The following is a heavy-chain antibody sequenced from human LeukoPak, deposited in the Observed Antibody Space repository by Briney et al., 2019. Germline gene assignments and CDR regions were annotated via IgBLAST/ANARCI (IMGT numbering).Heavy chain of an antibody. J-gene: IGHJ5*02. Sequence: SETLSLTCTVSGGSISSYYWSWIRQPPGKGLEWIGYIYYSGSTNYNPSLKSRVTISVDTSKNQFSLKLSSVTAADTAVCYCARGGYDFWSGYYTGIEWFDPWGQGTLVTVSS. CDR3: ARGGYDFWSGYYTGIEWFDP. V-gene: IGHV4-59*01. D-gene: IGHD3-3*01. CDR2: IYYSGST. CDR1: GGSISSYY.